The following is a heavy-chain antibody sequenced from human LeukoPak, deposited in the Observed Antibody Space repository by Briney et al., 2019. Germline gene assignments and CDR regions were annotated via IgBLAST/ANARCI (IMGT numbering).Heavy chain of an antibody. CDR3: ARRPYDFWGGYSPKNAFDI. CDR2: IDPGDPDA. V-gene: IGHV5-51*01. CDR1: GYIFTNYW. Sequence: GESLKISCKGSGYIFTNYWIGWVRQMPGKGLEWMGIIDPGDPDARYSPSFQGQVTISVDKSIRTAYLQWSSLKASDTAMYYCARRPYDFWGGYSPKNAFDIWGQGTMVTVSS. D-gene: IGHD3-3*01. J-gene: IGHJ3*02.